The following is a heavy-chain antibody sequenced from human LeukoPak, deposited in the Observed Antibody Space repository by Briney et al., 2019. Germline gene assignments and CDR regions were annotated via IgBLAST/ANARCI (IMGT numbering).Heavy chain of an antibody. CDR2: IIPILGTA. Sequence: SVKVSCKASGGTFSSYAISWVRQAPGHGLEWMGGIIPILGTANYAQKFQGRVTITTDESTSTAYMELSSLRSEDTAVYYCAHEAAAGLGRFDYWGQGTLVTVSS. J-gene: IGHJ4*02. CDR3: AHEAAAGLGRFDY. V-gene: IGHV1-69*05. D-gene: IGHD6-13*01. CDR1: GGTFSSYA.